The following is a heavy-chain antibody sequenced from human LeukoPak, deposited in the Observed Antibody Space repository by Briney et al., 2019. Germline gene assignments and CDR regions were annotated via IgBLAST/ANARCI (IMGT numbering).Heavy chain of an antibody. J-gene: IGHJ4*02. CDR1: GGSISSGGYY. CDR2: IYYSGST. V-gene: IGHV4-31*03. CDR3: ASYSSGWYRSFDY. Sequence: PSETLSLTCTVSGGSISSGGYYWSWIRQHPGKGLEWIGYIYYSGSTYYNPSLKSRVAISVDTSKNQFSLKLSSVTAADTAVYYCASYSSGWYRSFDYWGQGTLVTVSS. D-gene: IGHD6-19*01.